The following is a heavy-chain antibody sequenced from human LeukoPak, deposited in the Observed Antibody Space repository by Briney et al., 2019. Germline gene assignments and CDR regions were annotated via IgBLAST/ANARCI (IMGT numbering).Heavy chain of an antibody. J-gene: IGHJ3*02. V-gene: IGHV3-30-3*01. CDR3: AREGSYNWNYGGAFDI. CDR2: ISYDGSNK. Sequence: GGSLRLSCAASGFTFSSYAMSWVRQAPGKGLEWVAVISYDGSNKYYADSVKGRFTISRDNSKNTLYLQMNSLRAEDTAVYYCAREGSYNWNYGGAFDIWGQGTMVTVSS. D-gene: IGHD1-7*01. CDR1: GFTFSSYA.